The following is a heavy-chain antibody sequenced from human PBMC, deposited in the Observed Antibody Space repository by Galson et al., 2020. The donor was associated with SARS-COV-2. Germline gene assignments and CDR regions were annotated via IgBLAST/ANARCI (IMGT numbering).Heavy chain of an antibody. CDR2: IWYDGSNN. V-gene: IGHV3-33*01. J-gene: IGHJ4*01. CDR3: AAESIVGATQPFDY. CDR1: GFTFSSYG. D-gene: IGHD1-26*01. Sequence: GGSLRLSCAASGFTFSSYGMHWVRQAPGKGLEWVAAIWYDGSNNYYADSVKGRFTISRANSKNTLYLQMNSLRAEDTAVYYCAAESIVGATQPFDYGGHGTVVTVAS.